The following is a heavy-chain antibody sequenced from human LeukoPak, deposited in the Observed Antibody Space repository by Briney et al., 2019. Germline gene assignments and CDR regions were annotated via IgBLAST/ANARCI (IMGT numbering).Heavy chain of an antibody. V-gene: IGHV4-34*01. D-gene: IGHD3-3*01. CDR2: INHSGST. CDR1: GGSFSGYY. J-gene: IGHJ4*02. CDR3: ASFITIFGVVIGYYFDY. Sequence: SETLSLTCAVYGGSFSGYYWSWIRQPPGKGLEWIGEINHSGSTNYNPSLKSRVTISVDTSKNQFSLKLSSVTAADTAVYYCASFITIFGVVIGYYFDYWGQGTLVTVSS.